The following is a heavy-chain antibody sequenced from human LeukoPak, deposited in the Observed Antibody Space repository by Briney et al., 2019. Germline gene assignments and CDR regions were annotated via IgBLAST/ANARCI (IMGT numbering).Heavy chain of an antibody. D-gene: IGHD3-22*01. CDR1: GFTFSSHW. V-gene: IGHV3-74*01. CDR3: AKGVDSSGYSDAFDI. J-gene: IGHJ3*02. CDR2: IDSDGSTT. Sequence: GGSLRLSCAASGFTFSSHWMHWVRQVPGEGLVWVSSIDSDGSTTNYADSVKGRFTISRDNAKNSLYLQMNSLRAEDMALYYCAKGVDSSGYSDAFDIWGQGTMVTVSS.